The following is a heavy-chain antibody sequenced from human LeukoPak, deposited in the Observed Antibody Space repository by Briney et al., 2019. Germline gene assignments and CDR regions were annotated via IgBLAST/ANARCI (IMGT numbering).Heavy chain of an antibody. CDR2: INPSGGST. V-gene: IGHV1-46*01. D-gene: IGHD4-11*01. CDR3: ARARLQGNYFDY. J-gene: IGHJ4*02. Sequence: ASVKVSCKASGYTFTSYYMHWVRQAPGQGLEWMGIINPSGGSTSYAQKFQGRATMTRDTSTSTVYMELSSLRSEDTAVYYCARARLQGNYFDYWGQGTLVTVSS. CDR1: GYTFTSYY.